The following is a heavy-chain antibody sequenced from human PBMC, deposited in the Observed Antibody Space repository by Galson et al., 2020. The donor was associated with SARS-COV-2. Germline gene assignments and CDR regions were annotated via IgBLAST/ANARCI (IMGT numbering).Heavy chain of an antibody. CDR1: GFTFSSYA. V-gene: IGHV3-30-3*01. J-gene: IGHJ6*02. Sequence: GESLKISCAASGFTFSSYAMHWVRQAPGKGLEWVAVISYDGSNKYYADSVKGRFTISRDNSKNTLYLQMNSLRAEDTAVYHCAGAEGYYYGMDVWGQGTTVTVSS. CDR3: AGAEGYYYGMDV. CDR2: ISYDGSNK.